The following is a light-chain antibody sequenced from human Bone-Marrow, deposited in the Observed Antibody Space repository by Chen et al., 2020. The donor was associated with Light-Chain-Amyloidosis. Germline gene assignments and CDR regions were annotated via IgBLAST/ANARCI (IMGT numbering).Light chain of an antibody. CDR2: YVT. Sequence: QSALTQPASVSGSPGQSITISCTGTSSDVGGENHVSWYQQHPDKAPKLMIYYVTNRPSWVPDRLSGSKSDNTASLTISGLQTEDEADYFCSAYTITNTLVFGSGTRVTVL. J-gene: IGLJ1*01. CDR1: SSDVGGENH. CDR3: SAYTITNTLV. V-gene: IGLV2-14*01.